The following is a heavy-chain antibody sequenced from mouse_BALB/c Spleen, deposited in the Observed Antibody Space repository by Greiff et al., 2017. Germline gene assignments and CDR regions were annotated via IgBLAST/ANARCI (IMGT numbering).Heavy chain of an antibody. D-gene: IGHD1-1*01. V-gene: IGHV1S29*02. CDR3: ARGYYGSSYAWFAY. CDR1: GYTFTDYN. Sequence: EVKLQESGPELVKPGASVKISCKASGYTFTDYNMHWVKQSHGKSLEWIGYIYPYNGGTGYNQKFKSKATLTVDNSSSTAYMELRGLTSEDSAVYYCARGYYGSSYAWFAYWGQGTLVTVSA. CDR2: IYPYNGGT. J-gene: IGHJ3*01.